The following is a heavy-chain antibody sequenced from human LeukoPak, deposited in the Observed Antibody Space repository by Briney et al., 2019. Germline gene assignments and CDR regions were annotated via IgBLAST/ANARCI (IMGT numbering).Heavy chain of an antibody. CDR3: AKNGQSGFSFDP. CDR2: GSDNGGT. D-gene: IGHD2-8*01. J-gene: IGHJ5*02. CDR1: GGSLNGHY. V-gene: IGHV4-34*01. Sequence: DPSETLSLTCAVYGGSLNGHYWSWIRQPPGKGLEWIGEGSDNGGTKYNPSLKSRVTISADTSKNQFSLKLSSVTAADTAVYYCAKNGQSGFSFDPWGQGTLVTVSS.